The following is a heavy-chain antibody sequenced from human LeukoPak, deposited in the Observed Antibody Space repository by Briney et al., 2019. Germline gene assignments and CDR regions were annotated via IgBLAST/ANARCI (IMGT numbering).Heavy chain of an antibody. J-gene: IGHJ5*02. CDR2: INHSGST. CDR3: AREDYGCGNTSCSFFGQNWFDP. Sequence: SETLSLTCAVYGGSFSGYYWSWIRQPPGKGLEWIGVINHSGSTNYNPSLKSRVTISVDTSKNQFSLKLSSVTAADTAVYYCAREDYGCGNTSCSFFGQNWFDPWGQGTLVTVSS. V-gene: IGHV4-34*01. CDR1: GGSFSGYY. D-gene: IGHD2-2*01.